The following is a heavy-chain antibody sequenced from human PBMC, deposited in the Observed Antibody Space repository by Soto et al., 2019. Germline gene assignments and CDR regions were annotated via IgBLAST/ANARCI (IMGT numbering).Heavy chain of an antibody. CDR1: GFTFSSYA. J-gene: IGHJ3*01. V-gene: IGHV3-23*01. CDR3: AKDLSDIVVVVAAHYAFAF. CDR2: ISGSGGST. D-gene: IGHD2-15*01. Sequence: EVQLLESGGGLVQPGGSLRLSCAASGFTFSSYAMSWVRQAPGKGLEWVSAISGSGGSTYYADSVKGRFTISRDNSKNTLYLQMNSLRAEDTAVYYCAKDLSDIVVVVAAHYAFAFWGQGTMVTVSS.